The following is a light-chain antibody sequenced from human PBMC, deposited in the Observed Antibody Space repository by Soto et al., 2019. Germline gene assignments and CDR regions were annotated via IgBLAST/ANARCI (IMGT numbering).Light chain of an antibody. Sequence: EIVMTQSPATLFVSPGERATLSCRASQTVSDDLAWYQQKPGQAPRLLIYGASTTATNIPARFSGGGSGTEFTLTISRLQSEDSAIYYCQQYHDWPPITFGPGTKVYI. J-gene: IGKJ3*01. CDR1: QTVSDD. CDR3: QQYHDWPPIT. CDR2: GAS. V-gene: IGKV3-15*01.